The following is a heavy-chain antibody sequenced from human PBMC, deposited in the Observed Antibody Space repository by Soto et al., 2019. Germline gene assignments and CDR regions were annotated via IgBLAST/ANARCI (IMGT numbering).Heavy chain of an antibody. CDR1: GGSISSGGYY. D-gene: IGHD6-13*01. J-gene: IGHJ5*02. CDR3: AAAKYSSSWYQGENWFDP. Sequence: PSETLSLTCTVSGGSISSGGYYWSWIRQHPGKCLEWIGYIYYSGSTYYNPSLKSRVTISVDTSKNQSSLKLSSVTAADTAVYYCAAAKYSSSWYQGENWFDPWGQGTLVTVSS. CDR2: IYYSGST. V-gene: IGHV4-31*03.